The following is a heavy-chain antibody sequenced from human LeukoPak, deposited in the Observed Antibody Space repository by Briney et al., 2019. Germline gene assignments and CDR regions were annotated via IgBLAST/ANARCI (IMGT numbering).Heavy chain of an antibody. CDR3: ARRGTPGSSDAFDM. CDR2: IWYDGSNE. CDR1: GFTFSNYG. Sequence: PGGSLRLSCAASGFTFSNYGMHWVRQAPGKGLEWVALIWYDGSNEDHADSVKGRFTISRDNSKNTLYLQMNSLRAEDTALYYCARRGTPGSSDAFDMWGQGTMVTASS. J-gene: IGHJ3*02. D-gene: IGHD3-16*01. V-gene: IGHV3-33*01.